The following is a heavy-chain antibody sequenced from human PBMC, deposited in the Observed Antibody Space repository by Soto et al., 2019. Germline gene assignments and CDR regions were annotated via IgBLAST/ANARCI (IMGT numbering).Heavy chain of an antibody. V-gene: IGHV4-59*01. Sequence: QVQLQESGPGLVKPSETLSLTCTVSGGSISSYFWTWIRQTPVEGLEWIGYVYYSGGTDSNPSLKSRVTITVDTSKNLFFMKLYSVTAADTAVYYCARGVVLFGTFDTWGQGTLVTVSS. CDR1: GGSISSYF. CDR3: ARGVVLFGTFDT. D-gene: IGHD2-15*01. CDR2: VYYSGGT. J-gene: IGHJ3*02.